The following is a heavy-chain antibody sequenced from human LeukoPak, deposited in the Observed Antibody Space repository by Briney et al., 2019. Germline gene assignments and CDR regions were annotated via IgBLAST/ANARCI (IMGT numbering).Heavy chain of an antibody. CDR1: GFSFSSYA. CDR3: AKRYCGGGSCYAAY. CDR2: ITGSADTT. J-gene: IGHJ4*02. V-gene: IGHV3-23*01. Sequence: GGSLRLSCAASGFSFSSYAMGWVRQAPGKGLEWVSAITGSADTTYYADSVKGRFTISRDNSKNTLSLQMSSLRVEDTAVYYCAKRYCGGGSCYAAYWGQGTLVTVSS. D-gene: IGHD2-15*01.